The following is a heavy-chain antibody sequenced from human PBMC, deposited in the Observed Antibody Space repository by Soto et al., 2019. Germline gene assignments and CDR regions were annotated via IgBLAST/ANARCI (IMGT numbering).Heavy chain of an antibody. D-gene: IGHD3-10*01. V-gene: IGHV4-39*01. CDR3: RGRGELNYYYYGMDV. CDR2: IYYSGST. J-gene: IGHJ6*02. CDR1: VGSISSSSYY. Sequence: SETLSLACTFSVGSISSSSYYWGWIRQPPGKGLEWIGSIYYSGSTYYNPSLKSRVTISVDTSKNQFSLKLSSVTAADTAVYYCRGRGELNYYYYGMDVWGQGTTVTVSS.